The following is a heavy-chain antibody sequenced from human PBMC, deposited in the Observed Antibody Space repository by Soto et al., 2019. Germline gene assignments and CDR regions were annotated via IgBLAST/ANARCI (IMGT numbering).Heavy chain of an antibody. CDR1: GGSISSGGYY. V-gene: IGHV4-31*03. J-gene: IGHJ4*02. CDR2: IYYSGST. CDR3: ARGPHRSGGSCNSIDY. Sequence: SETLSLTCTVSGGSISSGGYYWSWIRQHPGKGLEWIGYIYYSGSTYYNPSLKCRVTISVDTSKNQFSLKLSSVTAADTAVYYRARGPHRSGGSCNSIDYCGQVTLVIVAS. D-gene: IGHD2-15*01.